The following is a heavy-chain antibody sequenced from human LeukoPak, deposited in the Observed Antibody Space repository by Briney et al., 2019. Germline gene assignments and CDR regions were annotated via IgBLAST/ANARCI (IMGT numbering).Heavy chain of an antibody. CDR3: ATPGRGLPPYNWFDP. CDR1: GGSISSSSYY. J-gene: IGHJ5*02. Sequence: SETLSLTCTVSGGSISSSSYYWGWIRQPPGKGLEWIGSIYYSGSTYYNPSLKSRVTKSVDTSKNQFSLKLSSVTAADTAVYYCATPGRGLPPYNWFDPWGQGTLVTVSS. D-gene: IGHD2-15*01. CDR2: IYYSGST. V-gene: IGHV4-39*01.